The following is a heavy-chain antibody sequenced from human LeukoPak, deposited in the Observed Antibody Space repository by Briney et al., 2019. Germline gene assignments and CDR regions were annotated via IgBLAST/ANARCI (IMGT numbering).Heavy chain of an antibody. CDR3: SASRPHYGDYYGLDV. J-gene: IGHJ6*02. D-gene: IGHD4/OR15-4a*01. Sequence: PGRSLRLSCVASGFTFSSYGMHWVRQAPGKGLEWLTVISYDGRSKYYADSVKGRFTISRDNSKNTLYLQMNSLRTEDTAVYFCSASRPHYGDYYGLDVWGHGTTVTVSS. CDR2: ISYDGRSK. V-gene: IGHV3-30*03. CDR1: GFTFSSYG.